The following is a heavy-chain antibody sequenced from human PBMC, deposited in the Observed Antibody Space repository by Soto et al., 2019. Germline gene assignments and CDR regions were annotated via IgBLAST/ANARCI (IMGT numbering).Heavy chain of an antibody. V-gene: IGHV2-5*02. CDR2: IYWDDSK. Sequence: QITLKESGPTLVRPTQTLTLTCAFSGFSLSTSGVGEGWIRQPPGKALEWLAVIYWDDSKHYSPSLRSRLTITKDTSKNQVVLTMTNMDPMDTGTYYCAHKGPEDWPLDYWGQGTLFTVSS. CDR3: AHKGPEDWPLDY. J-gene: IGHJ4*02. CDR1: GFSLSTSGVG. D-gene: IGHD3-9*01.